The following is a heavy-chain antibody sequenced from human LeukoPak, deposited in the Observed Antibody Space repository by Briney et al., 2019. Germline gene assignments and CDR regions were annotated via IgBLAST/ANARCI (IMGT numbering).Heavy chain of an antibody. J-gene: IGHJ4*02. CDR3: ASTYYDILTGYFSHFDY. D-gene: IGHD3-9*01. CDR2: IRVYNGDT. Sequence: ASVKVSCKASGYTFTSYVISWVRQAPGQGLEWMGWIRVYNGDTNYAQKLQGRVTMTTDTSTRKAYKELRSLRSDDTAVYYCASTYYDILTGYFSHFDYWGQGTLVTVSS. CDR1: GYTFTSYV. V-gene: IGHV1-18*01.